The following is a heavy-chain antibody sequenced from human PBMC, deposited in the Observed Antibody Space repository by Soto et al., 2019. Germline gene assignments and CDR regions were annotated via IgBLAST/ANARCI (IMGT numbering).Heavy chain of an antibody. CDR2: IWYDGSNK. CDR1: GFTFSSYG. J-gene: IGHJ4*02. CDR3: ARVKKGYSSSWPDY. Sequence: PGGSLRLSCAASGFTFSSYGMHWVRQAPGKGLEWVAVIWYDGSNKYYADSVKGRFTISRDNSKNTLYLQMNSLRAEDTAVYYCARVKKGYSSSWPDYWGQGTLVTDSS. V-gene: IGHV3-33*01. D-gene: IGHD6-13*01.